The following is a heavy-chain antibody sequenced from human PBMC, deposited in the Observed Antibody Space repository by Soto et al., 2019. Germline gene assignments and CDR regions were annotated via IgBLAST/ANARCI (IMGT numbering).Heavy chain of an antibody. D-gene: IGHD3-10*01. J-gene: IGHJ1*01. CDR1: GFSLSTSGVG. CDR2: IYWDDVK. CDR3: AHREGFWDYFQH. Sequence: QITLKESGPTLVKPTQTLTLTCTFSGFSLSTSGVGVGWIRQPPGKALEWLGIIYWDDVKWCSPSLKTRLTLTKDTSKNQVVLIMTNMDPVDTATYYCAHREGFWDYFQHWDQGTLVTVSS. V-gene: IGHV2-5*02.